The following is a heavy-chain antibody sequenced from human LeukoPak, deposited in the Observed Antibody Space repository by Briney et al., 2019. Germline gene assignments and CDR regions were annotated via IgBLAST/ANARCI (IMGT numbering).Heavy chain of an antibody. V-gene: IGHV3-66*01. CDR1: GFTVSSNY. D-gene: IGHD6-19*01. Sequence: GGSLRLSCAASGFTVSSNYMSWVRQAPGKGLEWVSVIYSGGSTYYADSVKGRFTISRDNSKNTLYLQMNSLRAEDTAVYYCARDLFIAVAGTDYYYYGMDVWGQGTLVTVSS. CDR2: IYSGGST. J-gene: IGHJ6*02. CDR3: ARDLFIAVAGTDYYYYGMDV.